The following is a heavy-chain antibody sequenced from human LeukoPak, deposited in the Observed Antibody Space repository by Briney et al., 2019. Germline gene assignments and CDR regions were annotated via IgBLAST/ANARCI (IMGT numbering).Heavy chain of an antibody. Sequence: GGSLRLSCAASGFTVSSNYMSWVRQAPGKGLEWVSVIYSGGSTYYADSVKGRFTISRDNSKNTLYLQMNSLRAEDTAVYYCAKDRQPYYDSSGYVGYWGQGTLVTVSS. J-gene: IGHJ4*02. V-gene: IGHV3-66*01. CDR1: GFTVSSNY. CDR3: AKDRQPYYDSSGYVGY. CDR2: IYSGGST. D-gene: IGHD3-22*01.